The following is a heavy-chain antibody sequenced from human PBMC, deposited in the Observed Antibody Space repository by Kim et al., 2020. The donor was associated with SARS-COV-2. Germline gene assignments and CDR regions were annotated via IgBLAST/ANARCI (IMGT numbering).Heavy chain of an antibody. CDR1: GYTFTSYY. J-gene: IGHJ6*02. CDR3: ARVNRQQLAHYYGMDV. V-gene: IGHV1-46*01. CDR2: INPSGGST. D-gene: IGHD6-13*01. Sequence: ASVKVSCKASGYTFTSYYMHWVRQAPGQGLEWMGIINPSGGSTSYAQKFQGRVTMTRDTSTSTVYMELSSLRSEDTAVYYCARVNRQQLAHYYGMDVWGQGTTVTVSS.